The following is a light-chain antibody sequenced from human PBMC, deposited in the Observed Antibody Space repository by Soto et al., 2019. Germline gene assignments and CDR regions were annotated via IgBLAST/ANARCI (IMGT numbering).Light chain of an antibody. Sequence: DIQMTQSPSSLSASVGDRVTITCQASQDISNYLNWYQQKPGKAPKLLIYDASNLETGVPSRFSGSGSGTDFTFTIRSLQPEDIATYYWQQDDNLPSFGPGTKVDIK. CDR1: QDISNY. J-gene: IGKJ3*01. CDR2: DAS. V-gene: IGKV1-33*01. CDR3: QQDDNLPS.